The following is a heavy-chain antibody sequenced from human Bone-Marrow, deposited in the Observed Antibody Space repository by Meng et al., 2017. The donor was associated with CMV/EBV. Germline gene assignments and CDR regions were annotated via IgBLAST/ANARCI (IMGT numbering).Heavy chain of an antibody. D-gene: IGHD5-24*01. CDR2: IIPILGIA. J-gene: IGHJ4*02. V-gene: IGHV1-69*10. CDR3: ASPRMATLFD. CDR1: GGTFSSYA. Sequence: SVKVSCKASGGTFSSYAISWVRQAPGQGLEWMGGIIPILGIANYAQKFQGRVTITADRSTSTAYMELSSLRSEDTAVYYCASPRMATLFDWGQGTLVTVSS.